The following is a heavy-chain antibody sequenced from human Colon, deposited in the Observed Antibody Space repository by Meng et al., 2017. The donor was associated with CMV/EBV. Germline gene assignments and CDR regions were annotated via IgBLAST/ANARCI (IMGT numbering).Heavy chain of an antibody. CDR3: ARESFIRATFDI. CDR2: ISAYNGNT. CDR1: GYSFTNYC. Sequence: ASVKVSCKASGYSFTNYCVSWVRQAPGQGLEWMGWISAYNGNTKYSEKFQGRITMATDTSTSTDYMELRSLRAEDTAVYYCARESFIRATFDIWGQGTMVTVSS. J-gene: IGHJ3*02. V-gene: IGHV1-18*01.